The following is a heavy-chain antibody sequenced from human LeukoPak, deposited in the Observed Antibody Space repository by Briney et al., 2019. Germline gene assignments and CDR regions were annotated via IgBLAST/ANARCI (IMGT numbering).Heavy chain of an antibody. D-gene: IGHD3-3*01. CDR2: INHSGST. V-gene: IGHV4-34*01. J-gene: IGHJ6*02. CDR1: GGSFSGYY. Sequence: SETLSLTCAVYGGSFSGYYWSWIHQPPGKGLEWIGEINHSGSTNYNPSLKSRVTISVDTSKNQFSLKLSSVTAADTAVYYCARETIFGVVRIYYYYGMDVWGQGTTVTVSS. CDR3: ARETIFGVVRIYYYYGMDV.